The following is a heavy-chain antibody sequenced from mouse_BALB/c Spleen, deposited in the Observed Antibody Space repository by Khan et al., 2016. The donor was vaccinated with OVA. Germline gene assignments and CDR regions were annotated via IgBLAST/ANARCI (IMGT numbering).Heavy chain of an antibody. V-gene: IGHV1-20*02. Sequence: VQLQQSGPELVKPGASVKISCTASGYSFTGYFMNWVMQSHGKSLEWIGRINPHIGETFYNQKFKGKATLTVDESSSTAHMELRSLASEASAVYYSTGIYRSCFDYWGQGTTLTVSS. D-gene: IGHD1-1*01. CDR3: TGIYRSCFDY. CDR1: GYSFTGYF. J-gene: IGHJ2*01. CDR2: INPHIGET.